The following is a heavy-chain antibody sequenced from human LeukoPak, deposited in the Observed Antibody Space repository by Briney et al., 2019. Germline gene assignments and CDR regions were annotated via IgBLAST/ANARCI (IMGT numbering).Heavy chain of an antibody. Sequence: ASVNVSCKASGYTFTSYYMHWVRQAPGQGLEWMGLINPSGGSTSYAQKFQGRVTMTRDTSTSTVYMVLSSLRSEDTAVYYCYGGNPNPSARDAFDIWGQGTMVTVSS. CDR3: YGGNPNPSARDAFDI. J-gene: IGHJ3*02. CDR1: GYTFTSYY. D-gene: IGHD4-23*01. V-gene: IGHV1-46*01. CDR2: INPSGGST.